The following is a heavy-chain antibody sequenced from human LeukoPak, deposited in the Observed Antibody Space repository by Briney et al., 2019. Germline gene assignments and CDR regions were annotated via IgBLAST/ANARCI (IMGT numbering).Heavy chain of an antibody. CDR1: GFTFSTNA. Sequence: TGGSLRLSCAASGFTFSTNAMTWVRQAPGKGLEWVSAISGSGGSTYYADSVKGRFTISRDNSKNTLYLQMNSLRAEDTAVFYCAKDFLRNMVLGFDYWGQGTLVTVSA. V-gene: IGHV3-23*01. J-gene: IGHJ4*02. CDR2: ISGSGGST. CDR3: AKDFLRNMVLGFDY. D-gene: IGHD3-10*01.